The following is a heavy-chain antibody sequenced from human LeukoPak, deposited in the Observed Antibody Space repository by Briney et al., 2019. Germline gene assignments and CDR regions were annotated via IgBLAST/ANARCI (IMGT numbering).Heavy chain of an antibody. J-gene: IGHJ4*02. CDR2: ISYDGSNK. D-gene: IGHD3-10*01. V-gene: IGHV3-30*03. CDR1: GFTFSSYG. CDR3: ASDQWFGELLLEENPGSRGIDY. Sequence: GGSLRLSCAASGFTFSSYGMHWVRQAPGKGLEWVAVISYDGSNKYYADSVKGRFTISRDNSKNTLYLRMNSLRAEDTAVYYCASDQWFGELLLEENPGSRGIDYWGQGTLVTVSS.